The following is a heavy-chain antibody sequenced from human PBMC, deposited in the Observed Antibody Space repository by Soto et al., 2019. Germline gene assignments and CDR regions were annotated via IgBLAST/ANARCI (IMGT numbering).Heavy chain of an antibody. V-gene: IGHV3-21*01. J-gene: IGHJ6*02. D-gene: IGHD6-6*01. CDR1: GFTFSSYS. CDR3: ARARAARARVDYYGMDV. Sequence: GGSLRLSCAASGFTFSSYSMNWVRQAPGKGLEWVSSISSSSSYIYYADSVKGRFTISRDNAKNSLYLQMNSLRAEDTAVYYCARARAARARVDYYGMDVWGQGTTVTVSS. CDR2: ISSSSSYI.